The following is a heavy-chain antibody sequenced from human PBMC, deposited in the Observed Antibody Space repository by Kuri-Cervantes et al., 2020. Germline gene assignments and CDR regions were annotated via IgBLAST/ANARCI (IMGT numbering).Heavy chain of an antibody. D-gene: IGHD4-17*01. J-gene: IGHJ4*02. CDR3: ARGGRGDYLI. V-gene: IGHV4-38-2*01. CDR2: IYHSGST. Sequence: SETLSLTCAVSGYSISSGYYWGWIRQPPGKGLEWIGSIYHSGSTYYNPSLKSRVTISVDTSKNQFSLKLSSVTAADTAVYYCARGGRGDYLIWGQGTLVTVSS. CDR1: GYSISSGYY.